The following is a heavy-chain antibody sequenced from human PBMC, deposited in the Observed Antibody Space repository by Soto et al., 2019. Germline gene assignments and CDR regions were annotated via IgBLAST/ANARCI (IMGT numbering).Heavy chain of an antibody. CDR3: ARDGWGGSPETGFDY. V-gene: IGHV1-46*01. CDR2: INPSGGST. Sequence: GASVKVSCKASGYTFTSYYMHWVRQAPGQGLEWMGIINPSGGSTSYAQKFQGRVTMTRDTSTSTVYMELSSLRSEDTAVYYRARDGWGGSPETGFDYWGQGTLVTVSS. CDR1: GYTFTSYY. D-gene: IGHD3-9*01. J-gene: IGHJ4*02.